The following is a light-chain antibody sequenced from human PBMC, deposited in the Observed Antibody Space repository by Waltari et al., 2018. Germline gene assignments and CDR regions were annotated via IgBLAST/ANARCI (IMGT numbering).Light chain of an antibody. J-gene: IGKJ2*01. CDR2: AAS. V-gene: IGKV1-39*01. Sequence: DIQMTQSPSSLSASVGARVTITCRASQSISSYLNWYQQKPGKAPKLLIYAASRLQSGVPSRFSGSGSGTDFTLTISSLQPEDFATYYCQQSYSTLYTFGQGTKLEIK. CDR3: QQSYSTLYT. CDR1: QSISSY.